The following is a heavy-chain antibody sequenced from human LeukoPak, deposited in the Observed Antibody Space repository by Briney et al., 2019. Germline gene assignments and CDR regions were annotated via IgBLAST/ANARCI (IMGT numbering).Heavy chain of an antibody. CDR3: ARGSGRITMVRGVILD. D-gene: IGHD3-10*01. J-gene: IGHJ3*01. Sequence: GGSLRLSCAASGFTFSSYGMHWVRQAPGKGLEWVAVISYDGSNKYYADSVKGRFTISRDNSKNTLYLQMNSLRAEDTAVYYCARGSGRITMVRGVILDWGQGTMVTVSS. CDR1: GFTFSSYG. V-gene: IGHV3-30*03. CDR2: ISYDGSNK.